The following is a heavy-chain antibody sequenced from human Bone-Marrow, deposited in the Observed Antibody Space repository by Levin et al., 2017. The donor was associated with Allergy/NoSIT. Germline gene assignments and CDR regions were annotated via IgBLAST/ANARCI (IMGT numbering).Heavy chain of an antibody. CDR3: ASDLPAATS. CDR2: ISSSSSDI. Sequence: GGSLRLSCAASGFTFNGYTMSWVRQAPGKGLEWVSFISSSSSDIYYAESVKGRFTISRDNAKNSLYLQMNSLRADDTAVYYCASDLPAATSWGQGTLVTVSS. V-gene: IGHV3-21*01. D-gene: IGHD2-2*01. J-gene: IGHJ4*02. CDR1: GFTFNGYT.